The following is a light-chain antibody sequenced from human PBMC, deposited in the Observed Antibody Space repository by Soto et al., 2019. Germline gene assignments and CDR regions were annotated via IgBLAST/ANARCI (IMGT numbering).Light chain of an antibody. CDR1: SGSIASKY. V-gene: IGLV6-57*01. J-gene: IGLJ2*01. CDR2: EDN. CDR3: QSYDSSNVV. Sequence: NFMLPQPHSVSGSPGKTVTISCTRSSGSIASKYVQWYQQRPGSSPTTVIYEDNERPSGVPDRFAGSIDTSSNSASLTISGLKTEDEADYYCQSYDSSNVVFGGGTKLTVL.